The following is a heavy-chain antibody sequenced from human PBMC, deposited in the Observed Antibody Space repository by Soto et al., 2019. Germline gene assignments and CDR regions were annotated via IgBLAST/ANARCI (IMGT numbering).Heavy chain of an antibody. J-gene: IGHJ6*02. CDR2: IKSKTDGGTT. D-gene: IGHD3-3*01. CDR1: GFTFSNAW. Sequence: GGSLRLSCAASGFTFSNAWMNWVRQAPGKGLEWVGRIKSKTDGGTTDYAAPVKGRFTISRDDSKNTLYLQMNSLKTEDTAVYYCTTVEVPLRFLEWLFNYYGMDVWGQGTTVTVSS. V-gene: IGHV3-15*07. CDR3: TTVEVPLRFLEWLFNYYGMDV.